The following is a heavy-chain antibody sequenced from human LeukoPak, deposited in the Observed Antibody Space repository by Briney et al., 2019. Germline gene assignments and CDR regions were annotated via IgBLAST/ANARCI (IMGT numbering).Heavy chain of an antibody. V-gene: IGHV1-18*04. CDR2: ISTYNGNT. CDR1: GYTFSSYG. J-gene: IGHJ4*02. Sequence: ASVKVSCKASGYTFSSYGISWVRQAPGLGLEWMGWISTYNGNTNYAQKLQGRVTMTTDTSTSTAYMELRSLRSDDTAVYYCARYLAYYFDYWGQGTLVTVSS. D-gene: IGHD3-16*01. CDR3: ARYLAYYFDY.